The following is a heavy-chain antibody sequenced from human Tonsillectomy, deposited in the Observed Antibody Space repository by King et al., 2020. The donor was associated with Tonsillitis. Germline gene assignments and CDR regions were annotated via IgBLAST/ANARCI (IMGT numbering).Heavy chain of an antibody. CDR1: GGTFSSYP. Sequence: VQLVESGAEVKRPGSSVKVSCKASGGTFSSYPISWVRQAPGQGLEWMGGILPIYGTTNYAQKFQGRGTNTADDSTSTAYMELSSLRTEDTAVYYCARDKRPYGMDVWGQGTTVTVSS. CDR2: ILPIYGTT. J-gene: IGHJ6*02. CDR3: ARDKRPYGMDV. V-gene: IGHV1-69*01.